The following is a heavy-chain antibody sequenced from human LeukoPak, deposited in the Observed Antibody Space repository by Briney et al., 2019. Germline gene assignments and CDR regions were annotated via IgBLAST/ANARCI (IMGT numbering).Heavy chain of an antibody. CDR3: AREGSGLVIHAFDI. CDR2: IQYDLSQK. J-gene: IGHJ3*02. CDR1: GFNFRSSG. Sequence: GGSLRLSCAASGFNFRSSGMHWVRQTPGKGLEWVTFIQYDLSQKYYADSVKGRFFISRDNLKNTVYLQMSSLRIEDTAVYFCAREGSGLVIHAFDIWGLGTMVTVSS. D-gene: IGHD3/OR15-3a*01. V-gene: IGHV3-30*02.